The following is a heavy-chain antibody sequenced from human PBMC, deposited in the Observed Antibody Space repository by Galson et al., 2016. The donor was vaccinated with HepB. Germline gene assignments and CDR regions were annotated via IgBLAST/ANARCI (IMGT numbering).Heavy chain of an antibody. J-gene: IGHJ3*02. D-gene: IGHD3-22*01. V-gene: IGHV3-49*03. CDR2: IRSKPFGGTA. CDR1: GFILGDYA. CDR3: SRRRITLKVVAHRAFDI. Sequence: SLRLSCAGSGFILGDYAIHWFRQAPGKGLEWVGFIRSKPFGGTAEYGASVKGRFTISRDDSKSIAYLQMNSLKSEDTAVYYCSRRRITLKVVAHRAFDIWGQGTMVTVSS.